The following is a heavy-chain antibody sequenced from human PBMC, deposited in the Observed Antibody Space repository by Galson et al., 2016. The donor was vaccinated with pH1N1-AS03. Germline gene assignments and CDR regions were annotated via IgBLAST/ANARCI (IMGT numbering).Heavy chain of an antibody. CDR2: ISGSGGST. V-gene: IGHV3-23*01. CDR1: GFTFSNYA. J-gene: IGHJ3*01. CDR3: AKKFYYDSSGHHLDVADV. D-gene: IGHD3-22*01. Sequence: AASGFTFSNYAMTWVRQAPGKGLEWVSSISGSGGSTNSADSVRDRFSISRDNSKNTLFLQMNRLRADDTAVYYCAKKFYYDSSGHHLDVADVWGQGTAVTVSS.